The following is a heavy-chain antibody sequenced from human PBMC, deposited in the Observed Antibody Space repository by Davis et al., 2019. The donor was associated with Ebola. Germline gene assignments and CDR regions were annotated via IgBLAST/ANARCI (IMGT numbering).Heavy chain of an antibody. Sequence: GESLKISCKGSGYNFTSYWISWVRQAPGQSLEWMGWINAGSGRTKYSQNFQDRLSITRDSSKTTIYMEMSSLRSEDTAVYYCARSLEPSRGDYYYYMDIWGTGTTVTVSS. D-gene: IGHD1-1*01. CDR3: ARSLEPSRGDYYYYMDI. V-gene: IGHV1-3*01. J-gene: IGHJ6*03. CDR1: GYNFTSYW. CDR2: INAGSGRT.